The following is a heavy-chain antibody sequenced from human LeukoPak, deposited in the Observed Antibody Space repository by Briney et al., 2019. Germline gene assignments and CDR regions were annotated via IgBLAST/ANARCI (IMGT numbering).Heavy chain of an antibody. V-gene: IGHV3-23*01. CDR2: ISGSGGST. CDR1: GFTFSSYA. J-gene: IGHJ4*02. CDR3: AKIADFWSGYSPYYFDY. D-gene: IGHD3-3*01. Sequence: PGGSLRLSCAASGFTFSSYAMSWVRQAPGKGLEWVSAISGSGGSTYYADSVKGRFTISRDNSKNTLYLQMNSLRAEDTAVYYCAKIADFWSGYSPYYFDYWGQGTLVTVSS.